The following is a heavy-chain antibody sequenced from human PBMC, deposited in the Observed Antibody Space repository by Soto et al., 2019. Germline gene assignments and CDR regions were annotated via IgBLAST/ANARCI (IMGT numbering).Heavy chain of an antibody. Sequence: LSLTCAVSGGSISGSYYYWGWLRQSPGKGPEWIGSVFYTGFTSYNPSLESRVSVSVDTSKNQFSLKLSSVTAADTAVYYCARVFYTGYVDYWGQGTLVTVSS. V-gene: IGHV4-39*01. CDR1: GGSISGSYYY. CDR3: ARVFYTGYVDY. J-gene: IGHJ4*02. CDR2: VFYTGFT. D-gene: IGHD2-2*03.